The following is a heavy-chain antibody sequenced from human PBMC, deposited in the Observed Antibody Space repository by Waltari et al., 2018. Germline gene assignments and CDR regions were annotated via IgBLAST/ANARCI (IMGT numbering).Heavy chain of an antibody. CDR2: MNPMSGTT. V-gene: IGHV1-8*01. J-gene: IGHJ4*02. D-gene: IGHD2-2*01. CDR1: GYSFTSYD. CDR3: ARAVRNQLLSEY. Sequence: QVQLVQSGAEVKKPGASVTVSCRASGYSFTSYDITWVRLAPGQGLEWMGWMNPMSGTTGYARKFQGRVSMTGDPSINTAYMELSSLTFDDTAVYYCARAVRNQLLSEYWGQGTLVAVSS.